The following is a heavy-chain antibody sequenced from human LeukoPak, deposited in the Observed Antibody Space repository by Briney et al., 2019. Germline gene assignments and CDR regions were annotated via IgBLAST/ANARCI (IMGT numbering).Heavy chain of an antibody. CDR3: AKDWNWNYYGSTVY. V-gene: IGHV3-23*01. D-gene: IGHD3-10*01. CDR1: GVTFSSYA. J-gene: IGHJ4*02. Sequence: PGGSLRLSCAASGVTFSSYAMSWVRQAPGNGLEWISGVSGSGGTTYYADSVKGRFTISRDNSKNTLYLQMNSLRAEDTAIYYCAKDWNWNYYGSTVYWGQGTLVTVSS. CDR2: VSGSGGTT.